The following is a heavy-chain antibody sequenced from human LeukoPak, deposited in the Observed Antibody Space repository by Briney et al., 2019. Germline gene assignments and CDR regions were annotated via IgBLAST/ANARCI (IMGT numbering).Heavy chain of an antibody. Sequence: SETLSLTCAVSGGSISSGGYSWSWIRQPPGKGLEWIGFVYYSGTTGYNPSLKSRVTISVDTSKNQFSLQLSSVTAADTAVYYCARSYDSRGYYYYGMDVWGQGTTVTVSS. CDR2: VYYSGTT. J-gene: IGHJ6*02. D-gene: IGHD3-22*01. CDR3: ARSYDSRGYYYYGMDV. CDR1: GGSISSGGYS. V-gene: IGHV4-61*08.